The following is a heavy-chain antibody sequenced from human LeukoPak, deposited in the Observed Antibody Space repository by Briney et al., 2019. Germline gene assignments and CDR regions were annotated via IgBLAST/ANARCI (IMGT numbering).Heavy chain of an antibody. J-gene: IGHJ4*02. CDR2: IYSSGYT. CDR1: GFTVSSNF. CDR3: VRASSTTAAGLFDY. D-gene: IGHD2-2*01. Sequence: GGSLRLSCAASGFTVSSNFMSWARQAPGEGLEWVSVIYSSGYTVYTDSVKGRFTISRDNSKNTLYLQMNSLRADDTAVYYCVRASSTTAAGLFDYWGQGTLVTVSS. V-gene: IGHV3-53*01.